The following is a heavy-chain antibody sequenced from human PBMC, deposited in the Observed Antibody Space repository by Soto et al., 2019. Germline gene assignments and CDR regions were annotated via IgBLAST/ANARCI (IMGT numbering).Heavy chain of an antibody. CDR3: ATRPRCCSGGSCYGYYFDY. Sequence: KPSETLSLTCAVYGGSFSGYYWSWIRQPPGKGLEWIGEINHSGSTNYNPSLKSRVTISVDTSKNQFSLKLSSVTAADTAVYYCATRPRCCSGGSCYGYYFDYWGQGTLVTVSS. J-gene: IGHJ4*02. V-gene: IGHV4-34*01. D-gene: IGHD2-15*01. CDR1: GGSFSGYY. CDR2: INHSGST.